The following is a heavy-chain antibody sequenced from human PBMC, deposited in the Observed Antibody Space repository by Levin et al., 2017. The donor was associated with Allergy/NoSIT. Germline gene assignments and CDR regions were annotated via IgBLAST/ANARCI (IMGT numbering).Heavy chain of an antibody. V-gene: IGHV3-33*01. CDR3: ARGPIFGVVIPFDP. D-gene: IGHD3-3*01. CDR1: GFTFSSYG. J-gene: IGHJ5*02. Sequence: GGSLRLSCAASGFTFSSYGMHWVRQAPGKGLEWVAVIWYDGSNKYYADSVKGRFTISRDNSKNTLYLQMNSLRAEDTAVYYCARGPIFGVVIPFDPWGQGTLVTVSS. CDR2: IWYDGSNK.